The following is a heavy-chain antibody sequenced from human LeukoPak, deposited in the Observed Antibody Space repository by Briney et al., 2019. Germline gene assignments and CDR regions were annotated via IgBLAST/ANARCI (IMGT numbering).Heavy chain of an antibody. Sequence: GGSLRLSCAASGFTFSDYYMSWIRQAPGKGLEWVSVIYSGGSTYYADSVKGRFTISRDISKNTLYLQMNSLRAEDTAVYYCARDPKRFYYYDSSGYYSVWGQGTLVTVSS. CDR3: ARDPKRFYYYDSSGYYSV. V-gene: IGHV3-66*01. J-gene: IGHJ4*02. D-gene: IGHD3-22*01. CDR2: IYSGGST. CDR1: GFTFSDYY.